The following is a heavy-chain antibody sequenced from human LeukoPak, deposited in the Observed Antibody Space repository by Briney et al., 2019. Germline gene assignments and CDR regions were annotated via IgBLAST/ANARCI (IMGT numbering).Heavy chain of an antibody. D-gene: IGHD3-22*01. CDR1: RFTSRKAW. J-gene: IGHJ5*02. CDR2: IKNKTDGGTR. Sequence: GGSLRLSCAVSRFTSRKAWMTWVRQAPGKGLEWVGRIKNKTDGGTRDCAAPVKGRFTISGDDSKNTLYLQMHSLKTEDTAVYYCTTTYGRNYDSSRYYLWGGGTLVTVCS. V-gene: IGHV3-15*01. CDR3: TTTYGRNYDSSRYYL.